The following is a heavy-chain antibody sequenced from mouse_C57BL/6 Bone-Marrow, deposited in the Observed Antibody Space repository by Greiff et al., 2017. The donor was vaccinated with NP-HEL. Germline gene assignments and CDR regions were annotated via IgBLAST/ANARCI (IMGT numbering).Heavy chain of an antibody. J-gene: IGHJ4*01. Sequence: EVMLVESGGGLVKPGGSLKLSCAASGFTFSSYAMSWVRQTPEKRLEWVATISDGGSYTYYPDNVKGRFTISRDNAKNNLYLQMSHLKSEDTAMYYCARGWLIYYAMDYWGQGTSVTDSS. D-gene: IGHD2-2*01. V-gene: IGHV5-4*03. CDR3: ARGWLIYYAMDY. CDR2: ISDGGSYT. CDR1: GFTFSSYA.